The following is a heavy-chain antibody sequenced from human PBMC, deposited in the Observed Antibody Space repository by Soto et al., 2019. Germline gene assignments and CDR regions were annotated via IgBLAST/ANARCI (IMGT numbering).Heavy chain of an antibody. J-gene: IGHJ3*01. CDR1: GGSVGSGEYY. Sequence: QVQLQESGPGLVKPSQTLSLACTVSGGSVGSGEYYYSWIRQPPGKGLEWIGYIYDSGIRNYTPSLTGRVTMSLDRSNNQVSLKLSSVTAADTAVYFCARDVAHGYTENVWGQGTMVTVSS. V-gene: IGHV4-30-4*01. CDR3: ARDVAHGYTENV. D-gene: IGHD5-18*01. CDR2: IYDSGIR.